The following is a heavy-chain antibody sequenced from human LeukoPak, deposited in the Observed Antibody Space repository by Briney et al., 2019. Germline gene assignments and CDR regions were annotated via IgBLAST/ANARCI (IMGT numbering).Heavy chain of an antibody. D-gene: IGHD3-22*01. CDR3: ARLISGSLANWFDP. J-gene: IGHJ5*02. Sequence: GGSLRLSCAASGFILRSYEMNWVRQAPGKGLEWVSYISNSGSNIHYADSVKGRFTISRDNAKNSLYLQMNSLRAEDTAVYYCARLISGSLANWFDPWGQGTLVTVSS. CDR2: ISNSGSNI. CDR1: GFILRSYE. V-gene: IGHV3-48*03.